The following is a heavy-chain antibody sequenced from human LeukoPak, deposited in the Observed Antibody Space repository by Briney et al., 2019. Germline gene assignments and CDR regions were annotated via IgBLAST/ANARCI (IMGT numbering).Heavy chain of an antibody. D-gene: IGHD3-22*01. Sequence: ASVPVSCKACGYSFTGYYMLWVRQAPGHALEGMGWINPNSGGTNYAQQLQGRVTMTRATSISTAYMDLTSLRSDDTAVYSCARSRDYYDSSGYGAFFDYWGQGTLVTASS. CDR1: GYSFTGYY. CDR2: INPNSGGT. CDR3: ARSRDYYDSSGYGAFFDY. J-gene: IGHJ4*02. V-gene: IGHV1-2*02.